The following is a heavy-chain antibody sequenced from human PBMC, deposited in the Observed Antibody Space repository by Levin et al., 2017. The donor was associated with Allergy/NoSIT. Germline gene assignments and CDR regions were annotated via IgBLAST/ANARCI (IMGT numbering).Heavy chain of an antibody. Sequence: GGSLRLSCTASGFTFSNYPMSWVRQTPGKGLEWISAIGASSGTTYYADSVKGRFTISKDYSKNILYLQMNSLRAEDTAVYYCARHLLAAGREYDYWGQGTLVTVSS. D-gene: IGHD6-13*01. CDR3: ARHLLAAGREYDY. J-gene: IGHJ4*02. CDR2: IGASSGTT. CDR1: GFTFSNYP. V-gene: IGHV3-23*01.